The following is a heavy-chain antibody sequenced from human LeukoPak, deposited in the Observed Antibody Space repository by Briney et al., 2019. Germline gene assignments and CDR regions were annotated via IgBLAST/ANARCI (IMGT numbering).Heavy chain of an antibody. Sequence: GGSLRLSCAASGFTFSSYAMSWVRQAPGKGLEWVSAISGSGGSTYYADSVKGRFTISRDNSKNTLYLQMNSLRADDTAVYYCAKDRVYDYGKYYSDYWGQGTLVTVSS. CDR2: ISGSGGST. D-gene: IGHD4-17*01. CDR1: GFTFSSYA. J-gene: IGHJ4*02. CDR3: AKDRVYDYGKYYSDY. V-gene: IGHV3-23*01.